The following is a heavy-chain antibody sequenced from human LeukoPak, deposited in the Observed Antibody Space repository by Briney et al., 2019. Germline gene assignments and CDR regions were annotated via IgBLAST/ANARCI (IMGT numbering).Heavy chain of an antibody. J-gene: IGHJ4*02. CDR2: ISSSSSYI. D-gene: IGHD1-26*01. CDR1: GFTFSSYS. V-gene: IGHV3-21*03. CDR3: TTHPTGSYFGPLFFDH. Sequence: PGGSLRLSCAASGFTFSSYSMNWVRQAPGKGLEWVSSISSSSSYIYYADSVKGRFTISRDNAKNSLYLQMNSLRAEDTAVYYCTTHPTGSYFGPLFFDHWGQGALVTVSS.